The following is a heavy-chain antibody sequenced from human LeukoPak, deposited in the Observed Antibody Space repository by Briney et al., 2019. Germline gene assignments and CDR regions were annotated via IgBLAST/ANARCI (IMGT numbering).Heavy chain of an antibody. CDR1: GFTFSSYS. V-gene: IGHV3-21*04. Sequence: PGGSLRLSCAASGFTFSSYSMNWVRQAPGKGLEWVSSISSSSSYIYYADSVKGRFTISRDNAKNSLYLQMNSLRAEDTAVYYCAKSSPPLTGYYRDAFDIWGQGTMVTVSS. CDR3: AKSSPPLTGYYRDAFDI. D-gene: IGHD3-9*01. CDR2: ISSSSSYI. J-gene: IGHJ3*02.